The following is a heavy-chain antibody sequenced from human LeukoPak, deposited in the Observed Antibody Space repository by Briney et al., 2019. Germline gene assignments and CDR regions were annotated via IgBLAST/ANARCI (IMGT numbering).Heavy chain of an antibody. V-gene: IGHV1-8*02. D-gene: IGHD2-15*01. Sequence: ASVKVSCKASGYTFTGCYMHWVRQATGQGLEWMGWMNPNSGDTGYAQKFQGRVTMTRNTSISTAYMELSSLRSVDTAVYYCARISSGGSYSFDYWGQGTLVTVSS. J-gene: IGHJ4*02. CDR3: ARISSGGSYSFDY. CDR1: GYTFTGCY. CDR2: MNPNSGDT.